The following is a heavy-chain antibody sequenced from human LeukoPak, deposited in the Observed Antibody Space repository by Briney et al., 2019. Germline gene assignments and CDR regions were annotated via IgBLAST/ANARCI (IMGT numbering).Heavy chain of an antibody. CDR3: ARLSDAERWFDP. CDR1: GGSISSSSYY. V-gene: IGHV4-31*03. CDR2: IYYSGST. Sequence: SETLSLTCTVSGGSISSSSYYWGWIRQHPGKGLEWIGYIYYSGSTYYNPSLKSRVTISVDTSKNQFSLKLSSVTAADTAVYYCARLSDAERWFDPWGQGTLVTVSS. J-gene: IGHJ5*02.